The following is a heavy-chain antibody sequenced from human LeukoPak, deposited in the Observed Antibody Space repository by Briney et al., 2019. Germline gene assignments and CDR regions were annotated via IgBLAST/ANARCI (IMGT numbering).Heavy chain of an antibody. CDR2: ISYAGSNK. CDR3: NGYYYDSSGYYYFDY. J-gene: IGHJ4*02. D-gene: IGHD3-22*01. CDR1: GFTFSSYG. V-gene: IGHV3-30*03. Sequence: PGGSVTLSCGASGFTFSSYGMHWVRQAPGKGLEWVAVISYAGSNKYYSDSVKGRFTISRDNSKNTLYLQMNSLRAEDTAVYYCNGYYYDSSGYYYFDYWGQGTLVTVSS.